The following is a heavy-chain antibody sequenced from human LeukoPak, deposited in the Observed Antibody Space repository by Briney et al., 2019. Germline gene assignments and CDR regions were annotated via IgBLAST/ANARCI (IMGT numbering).Heavy chain of an antibody. Sequence: ASVKVSCKASGYIFTGYYIHWVRQAPGQGLEWMGWINPSGGADYAQKFQGRVTMTRDTSISTAYMTLSRLRFDDTAVYYCARGPPEYCSGGSCYSGRNWFDPWGQGTLVTVSS. D-gene: IGHD2-15*01. CDR1: GYIFTGYY. CDR3: ARGPPEYCSGGSCYSGRNWFDP. J-gene: IGHJ5*02. CDR2: INPSGGA. V-gene: IGHV1-2*02.